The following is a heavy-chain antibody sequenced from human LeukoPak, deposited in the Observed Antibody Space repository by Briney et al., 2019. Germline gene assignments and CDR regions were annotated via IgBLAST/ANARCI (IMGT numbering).Heavy chain of an antibody. CDR3: ARGRHSYESSDDYYEGDAFDI. D-gene: IGHD3-22*01. CDR1: GDTFTSYY. J-gene: IGHJ3*02. CDR2: INPSGDST. Sequence: EASVKVSCKASGDTFTSYYMHWVRQAPGQGLEWMGIINPSGDSTSSAQTFQGRVPMTRDMSTSTVYMALSSLRTEDTAVYYCARGRHSYESSDDYYEGDAFDIWGQGTMVTVSS. V-gene: IGHV1-46*01.